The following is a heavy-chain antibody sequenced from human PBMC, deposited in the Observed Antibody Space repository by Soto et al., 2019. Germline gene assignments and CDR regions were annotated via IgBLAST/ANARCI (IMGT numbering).Heavy chain of an antibody. CDR1: GGSISSGGYY. Sequence: QVQLQESGPGLVKPSQTLSLTCTVSGGSISSGGYYWSWIRQHPGKGLEWIGYIYYSGSTYYNPSLKSRVTISVDTSKNQFSLKLSSVTAADTAVYYCARESPIFRYGGNSLYGGSYYYGMDVWGQGTTVTVSS. CDR2: IYYSGST. J-gene: IGHJ6*02. V-gene: IGHV4-31*03. CDR3: ARESPIFRYGGNSLYGGSYYYGMDV. D-gene: IGHD2-21*02.